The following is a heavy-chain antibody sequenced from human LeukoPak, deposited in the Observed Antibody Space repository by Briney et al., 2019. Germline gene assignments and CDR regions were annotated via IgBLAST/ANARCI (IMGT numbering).Heavy chain of an antibody. CDR2: INPNSGGT. CDR1: GYTFTGYY. CDR3: ARANDILTGYYYMDV. J-gene: IGHJ6*03. Sequence: ALVKVSCKASGYTFTGYYMHWVRQAPGQGLEWMGWINPNSGGTNYAQKFQGRVTMTRDTSISTAYMELSRLRSDDTAVYYCARANDILTGYYYMDVWGKGTTVTVSS. D-gene: IGHD3-9*01. V-gene: IGHV1-2*02.